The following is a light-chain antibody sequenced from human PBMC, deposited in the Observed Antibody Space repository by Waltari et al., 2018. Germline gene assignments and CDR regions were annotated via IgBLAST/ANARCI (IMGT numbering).Light chain of an antibody. CDR2: TAS. CDR1: QSVSVC. J-gene: IGKJ1*01. CDR3: QQYNSYAT. V-gene: IGKV1-5*03. Sequence: DVQMTQSPSTLSASAGARANISCRASQSVSVCLAWYQQKPGKAPNLLIDTASSLESGVPSRFSGSGSRTVFTLTISGLQPDDFATYYWQQYNSYATFGQGTKVEIK.